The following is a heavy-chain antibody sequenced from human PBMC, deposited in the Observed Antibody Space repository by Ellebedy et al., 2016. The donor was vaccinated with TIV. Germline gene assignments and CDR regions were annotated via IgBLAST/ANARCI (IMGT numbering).Heavy chain of an antibody. CDR1: GFTFSSYA. J-gene: IGHJ4*02. Sequence: GESLKISCAASGFTFSSYAMNWVRQAPGKGLEWVSIISGTGCSTNYADPVKGRFTITRDNSKKMLYLPMNSLRSQNTAIYYLAKSPSRKPGLLDYWGQGTLVTVSS. D-gene: IGHD1-14*01. V-gene: IGHV3-23*01. CDR3: AKSPSRKPGLLDY. CDR2: ISGTGCST.